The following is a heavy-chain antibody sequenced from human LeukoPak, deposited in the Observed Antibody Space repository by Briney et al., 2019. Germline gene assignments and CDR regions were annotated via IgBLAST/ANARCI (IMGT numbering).Heavy chain of an antibody. CDR1: GYTFTDYY. D-gene: IGHD3/OR15-3a*01. CDR2: INPNSGGT. V-gene: IGHV1-2*02. Sequence: ASVKVSCKASGYTFTDYYMHWVRQAPGQGLEWMGWINPNSGGTEYAQKFQGRVTMTRDTSSSTAFMELSRLRPDDTAVYYCARERTSDAFDIWGQGTMVTVSS. J-gene: IGHJ3*02. CDR3: ARERTSDAFDI.